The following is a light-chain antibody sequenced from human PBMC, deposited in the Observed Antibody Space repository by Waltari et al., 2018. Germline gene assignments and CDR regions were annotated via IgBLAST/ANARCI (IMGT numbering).Light chain of an antibody. CDR1: QDISKY. CDR3: QQYDNLPPYT. V-gene: IGKV1-33*01. J-gene: IGKJ2*01. CDR2: DAS. Sequence: IQMTQSPFSLTAYVGDRVTITCQAIQDISKYLNWYQQKPVKAPKVLIYDASNLETGVPSRFSGSGSGTHFTFTISSLQPEDIATYYCQQYDNLPPYTCGQGTKLEIK.